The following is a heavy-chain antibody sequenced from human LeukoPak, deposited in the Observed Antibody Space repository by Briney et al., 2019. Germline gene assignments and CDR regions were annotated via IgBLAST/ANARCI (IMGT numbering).Heavy chain of an antibody. CDR1: GGSFSGYY. D-gene: IGHD3-22*01. CDR2: INHSGST. Sequence: PSETLSLTCAVYGGSFSGYYWSWIRQPPGKGLEWIGEINHSGSTNYNPSLKSRVTISVDTSKNQFSLKLSSVTAADTAVYYCARGRTTYYYDSSGYLFDYWGQGTLVTVSS. CDR3: ARGRTTYYYDSSGYLFDY. J-gene: IGHJ4*02. V-gene: IGHV4-34*01.